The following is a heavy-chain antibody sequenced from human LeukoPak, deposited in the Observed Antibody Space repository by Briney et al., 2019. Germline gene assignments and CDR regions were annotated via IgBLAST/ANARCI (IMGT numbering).Heavy chain of an antibody. V-gene: IGHV4-34*01. CDR1: GGSFSGYY. Sequence: SETLSLTCAVYGGSFSGYYWSWIRQPPGKGLEWIGEINHSGSTNYNPSLKSRVTISVDTSKNQFSLKLSSVTAADTAVYYCASGGPRWYPIVRYGMDVWGQGTTVTVSS. J-gene: IGHJ6*02. D-gene: IGHD4-23*01. CDR3: ASGGPRWYPIVRYGMDV. CDR2: INHSGST.